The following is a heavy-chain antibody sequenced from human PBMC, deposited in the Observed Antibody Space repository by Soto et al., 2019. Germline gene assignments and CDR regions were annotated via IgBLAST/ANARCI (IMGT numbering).Heavy chain of an antibody. V-gene: IGHV4-34*01. Sequence: SETLSLTCAVYGGSFSGYYWSWIRQPPGKGLEWIGEINHSGSTNYNPSLKSRVTISVDTSKNQFSLKLSSVTAADTAVYYCARLEVTAASSSLDYWGQGTLVTVSS. CDR2: INHSGST. CDR3: ARLEVTAASSSLDY. D-gene: IGHD6-6*01. J-gene: IGHJ4*02. CDR1: GGSFSGYY.